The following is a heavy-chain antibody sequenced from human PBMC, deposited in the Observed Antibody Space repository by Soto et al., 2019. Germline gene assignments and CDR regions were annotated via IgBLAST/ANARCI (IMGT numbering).Heavy chain of an antibody. CDR2: IYYSGST. J-gene: IGHJ5*02. D-gene: IGHD6-13*01. CDR1: GGSISRGGYY. V-gene: IGHV4-31*03. Sequence: TLSLTCTVSGGSISRGGYYWSSIRQHPGKGLEWIGYIYYSGSTYYNPSLESRVTISVDTSKNQFSLKLSSVTAADTAVYYCARGVHGIAAAGFWFDPWGQGTLVTVSS. CDR3: ARGVHGIAAAGFWFDP.